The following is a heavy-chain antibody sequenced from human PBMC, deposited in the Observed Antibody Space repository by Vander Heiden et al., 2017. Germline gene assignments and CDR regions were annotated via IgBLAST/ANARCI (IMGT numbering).Heavy chain of an antibody. J-gene: IGHJ4*02. D-gene: IGHD3-22*01. CDR3: ARDSYYYDTTGYYSSDS. V-gene: IGHV4-4*07. Sequence: QVQLQESGPGLVKPSETLSLTCPVSDDSINNYYWSWIRQPAGKGLEWIGRIYTAGDTYYNPSVRSRVTMSVDTTRNQFSLKLTSVTAADTAVYYCARDSYYYDTTGYYSSDSWGQGTLVTVSS. CDR1: DDSINNYY. CDR2: IYTAGDT.